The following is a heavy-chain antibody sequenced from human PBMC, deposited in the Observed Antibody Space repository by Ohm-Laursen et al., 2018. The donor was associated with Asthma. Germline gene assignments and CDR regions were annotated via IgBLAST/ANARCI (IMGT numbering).Heavy chain of an antibody. CDR3: AKDFRDAFDV. CDR2: ISQDGSSE. Sequence: SLRLSCAASGFTLSSYGVHWVRQAPGKGPERVAVISQDGSSEYYADSVKGRFTISRDNSKNTLYLQMSRLRTEDTAVYSCAKDFRDAFDVWGQGTMVTVSS. CDR1: GFTLSSYG. J-gene: IGHJ3*01. V-gene: IGHV3-30*18.